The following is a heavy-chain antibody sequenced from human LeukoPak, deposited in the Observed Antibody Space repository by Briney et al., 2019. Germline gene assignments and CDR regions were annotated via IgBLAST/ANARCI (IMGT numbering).Heavy chain of an antibody. V-gene: IGHV3-23*01. CDR3: AKDRYYDSSGYPY. CDR2: ISGSGGST. CDR1: GFTFSSYA. D-gene: IGHD3-22*01. J-gene: IGHJ4*02. Sequence: GGSLRLPCAASGFTFSSYAMSWVRQAPGKGLEWVSAISGSGGSTYYADSVKGRFTISRDNSKNTLYLQMNSLRAEDTAVYYCAKDRYYDSSGYPYWGQGTLVTVSS.